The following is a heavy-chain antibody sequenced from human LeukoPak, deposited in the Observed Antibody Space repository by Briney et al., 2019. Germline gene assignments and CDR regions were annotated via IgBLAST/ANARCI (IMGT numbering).Heavy chain of an antibody. CDR3: ARATSGGNTIVY. J-gene: IGHJ4*02. V-gene: IGHV1-2*02. CDR1: GYSFSDYY. CDR2: IDPKRDPKRGGT. Sequence: GGPVKVSCEASGYSFSDYYLHWVRLAPGQGLEWMGWIDPKRDPKRGGTNYAQKFQGRVTMTRDTSISTVYMELSGLRSDDTAVYYCARATSGGNTIVYWGQGTLVTVSS. D-gene: IGHD4-23*01.